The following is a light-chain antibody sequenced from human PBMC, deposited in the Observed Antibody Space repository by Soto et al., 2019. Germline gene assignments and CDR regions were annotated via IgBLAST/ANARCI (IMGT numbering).Light chain of an antibody. V-gene: IGKV1-5*01. CDR1: QSISSW. CDR3: QKYSRY. J-gene: IGKJ4*01. Sequence: DSPMTQSPSTLSASVGDRVTITCRASQSISSWLAWYQQKPGKAPKVLISEASNLESGVPSRFSGSGYGTEFTLTISSLQPDDVATYYCQKYSRYFGGGTKVEIK. CDR2: EAS.